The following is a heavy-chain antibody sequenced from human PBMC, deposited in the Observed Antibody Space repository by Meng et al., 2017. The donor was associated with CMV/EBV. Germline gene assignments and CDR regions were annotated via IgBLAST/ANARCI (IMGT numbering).Heavy chain of an antibody. CDR1: GGSFSGYY. V-gene: IGHV4-34*01. CDR2: INHSGST. CDR3: ARTYYYGSGSWD. Sequence: SETLSLTCAVYGGSFSGYYWSWIRQPPGKGLEWIGEINHSGSTNYNPSLKSRVTISVDTSKNQFSLKLSSVTAADTAVYYYARTYYYGSGSWDWGQGTLVTVSS. J-gene: IGHJ4*02. D-gene: IGHD3-10*01.